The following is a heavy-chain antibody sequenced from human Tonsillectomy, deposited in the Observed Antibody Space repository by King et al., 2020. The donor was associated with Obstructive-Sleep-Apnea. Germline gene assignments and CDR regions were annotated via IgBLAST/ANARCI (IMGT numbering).Heavy chain of an antibody. Sequence: VQLVECGGGLVQPGRSLRLSCAASGFTFDDYAMHWVRQAPGKGLEWVSGITWNSGSIGYADSVKGRFTVSRDNAKNSLYLQMNSLRTEDTALYYCAKASSSWYSITYYYAMDVWGQGTTVTVSS. CDR2: ITWNSGSI. J-gene: IGHJ6*02. CDR1: GFTFDDYA. CDR3: AKASSSWYSITYYYAMDV. D-gene: IGHD6-13*01. V-gene: IGHV3-9*01.